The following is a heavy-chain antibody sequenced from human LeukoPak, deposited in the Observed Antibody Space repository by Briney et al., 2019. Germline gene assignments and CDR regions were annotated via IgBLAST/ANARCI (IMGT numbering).Heavy chain of an antibody. CDR1: GGTFSSYA. D-gene: IGHD3-9*01. CDR3: AREGILTGYLKGWFDP. Sequence: GAPVKVSCKASGGTFSSYAISWVRQAPGQGLEWMGGIIPIFGTANYAQKFQGRVTITTDESTSTAYMELSSLRSEDTAVYYCAREGILTGYLKGWFDPWGQGTLVTVSS. V-gene: IGHV1-69*05. CDR2: IIPIFGTA. J-gene: IGHJ5*02.